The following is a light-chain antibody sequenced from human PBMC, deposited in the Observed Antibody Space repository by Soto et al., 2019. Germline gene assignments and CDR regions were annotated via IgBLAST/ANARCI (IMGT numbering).Light chain of an antibody. Sequence: QSVLTQPPSASATPGQRVTISCSGSSSNIGGNAVNWYQQLPGTTPKLLIYSNNQPPSGVPDRFSGSKSGTSASLAISGLQSEDEADYYCAAWDDSLSGYVFGTGTKLTVL. CDR3: AAWDDSLSGYV. CDR2: SNN. CDR1: SSNIGGNA. J-gene: IGLJ1*01. V-gene: IGLV1-44*01.